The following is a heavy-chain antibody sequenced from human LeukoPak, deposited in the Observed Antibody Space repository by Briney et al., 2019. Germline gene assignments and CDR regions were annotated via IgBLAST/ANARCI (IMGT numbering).Heavy chain of an antibody. D-gene: IGHD3-22*01. J-gene: IGHJ6*03. CDR3: ARALLDYDSSGFTRLYYMDV. CDR1: GYSFTGYY. V-gene: IGHV1-18*04. Sequence: ASVKVSCKASGYSFTGYYMHWVRQAPGQGLEWMGWISAYNGNTDYAQKLQGRVTMTTDTSTNTAYMDLRSLRSDDTAVYYCARALLDYDSSGFTRLYYMDVWGKGTTVTVSS. CDR2: ISAYNGNT.